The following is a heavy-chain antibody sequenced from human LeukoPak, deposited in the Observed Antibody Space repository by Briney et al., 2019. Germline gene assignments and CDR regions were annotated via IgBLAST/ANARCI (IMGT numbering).Heavy chain of an antibody. CDR3: ARGRMDYDSSGYSNDY. D-gene: IGHD3-22*01. V-gene: IGHV1-8*01. Sequence: ASVKVFCKASGYTFTSYDINWVRQPPGQGLEWMGWMNPNSGNTGYAQKFQGRVTMTRNTSISTAYMELRSLRSEDTAVYYCARGRMDYDSSGYSNDYWGQGTLVTVSS. CDR1: GYTFTSYD. J-gene: IGHJ4*01. CDR2: MNPNSGNT.